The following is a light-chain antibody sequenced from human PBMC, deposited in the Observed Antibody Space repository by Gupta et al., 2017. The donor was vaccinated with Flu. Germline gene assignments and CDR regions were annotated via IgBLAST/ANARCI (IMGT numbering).Light chain of an antibody. V-gene: IGKV4-1*01. CDR1: QSVLYSSNNKNY. CDR2: WAS. Sequence: DIVMTQSPDSLAVSLGERATINCKSSQSVLYSSNNKNYLAWYQQRPVQPPKLLIYWASSRESGVPDRFSGSGSGTDFTLTISSLQAEDVAVYYCQQYSSTPFTFGGGTKVEIK. CDR3: QQYSSTPFT. J-gene: IGKJ4*01.